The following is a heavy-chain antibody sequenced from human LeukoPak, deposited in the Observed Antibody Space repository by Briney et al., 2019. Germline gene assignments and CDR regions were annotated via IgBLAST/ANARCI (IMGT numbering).Heavy chain of an antibody. CDR1: GGSISSYY. CDR2: IYYSGST. V-gene: IGHV4-59*01. D-gene: IGHD3-3*01. Sequence: SVTLSLTCTVSGGSISSYYWSWIRQPPGKGLEWIGYIYYSGSTNYNPSLKSRVTISVDTSKNQFSLKLSSVTAADTAVYYCARGNYDFYGDYYYMDVWGKGTTVTVSS. J-gene: IGHJ6*03. CDR3: ARGNYDFYGDYYYMDV.